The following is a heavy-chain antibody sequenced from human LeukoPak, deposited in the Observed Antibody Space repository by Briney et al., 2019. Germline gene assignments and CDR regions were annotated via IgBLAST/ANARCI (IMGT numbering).Heavy chain of an antibody. CDR3: ARDIWIFSTSFPDY. CDR1: GYSISSGYY. CDR2: IYHSGST. Sequence: SETLSLTCTVSGYSISSGYYWGWIRQPPGKGLEWIGSIYHSGSTYYNPSLKSRVTISVDTSKNQFSLKLSSVTAADTAVYYCARDIWIFSTSFPDYWAREPWSPSP. D-gene: IGHD2-2*01. V-gene: IGHV4-38-2*02. J-gene: IGHJ4*02.